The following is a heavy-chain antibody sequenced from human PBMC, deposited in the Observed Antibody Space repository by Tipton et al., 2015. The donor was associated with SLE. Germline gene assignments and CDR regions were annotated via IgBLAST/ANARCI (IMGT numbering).Heavy chain of an antibody. J-gene: IGHJ4*02. D-gene: IGHD1-26*01. V-gene: IGHV4-61*09. CDR1: GASISSGSYY. Sequence: TLSLTCIVSGASISSGSYYWSWIRRPAGKGLEWIGYIYTSGSTNYNPSLMSRVTISLDTSENQFSLELSSVTAADTAIYYCARVSASLVGATGYYFDYWGQGTLVTVSS. CDR2: IYTSGST. CDR3: ARVSASLVGATGYYFDY.